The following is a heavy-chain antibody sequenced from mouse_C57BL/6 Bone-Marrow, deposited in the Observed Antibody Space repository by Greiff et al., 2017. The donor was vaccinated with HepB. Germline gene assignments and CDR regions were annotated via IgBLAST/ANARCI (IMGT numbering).Heavy chain of an antibody. J-gene: IGHJ2*01. Sequence: EVKLEESGEGLVKPGGSLKLSCAASGFTFSSYAMSWVRQTPEKRLGWVAYISSGGDYIYYADTVKGRFTISRDNARNTLYLQMSSLKSEDTAMYYCTRDYYGSRGYFDYWGQGTTLTVSS. CDR2: ISSGGDYI. V-gene: IGHV5-9-1*02. CDR3: TRDYYGSRGYFDY. CDR1: GFTFSSYA. D-gene: IGHD1-1*01.